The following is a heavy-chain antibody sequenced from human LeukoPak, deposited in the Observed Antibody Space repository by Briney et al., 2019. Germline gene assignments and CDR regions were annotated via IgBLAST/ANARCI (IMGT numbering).Heavy chain of an antibody. CDR2: IYTSGST. CDR3: ARDTAGTDYFDY. CDR1: GSPISSYY. J-gene: IGHJ4*02. V-gene: IGHV4-4*07. D-gene: IGHD6-19*01. Sequence: SETLSLTCTVSGSPISSYYWSWIRQPAGKGLEWIGRIYTSGSTNYNPSLKSRVTMSVDTSKNQFSLKLSSVTAADTAVYYCARDTAGTDYFDYWGQGTLVTVSS.